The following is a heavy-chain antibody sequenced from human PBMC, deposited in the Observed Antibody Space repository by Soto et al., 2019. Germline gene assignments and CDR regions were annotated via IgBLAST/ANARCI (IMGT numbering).Heavy chain of an antibody. D-gene: IGHD3-16*02. J-gene: IGHJ4*02. CDR2: ISGSGGST. CDR1: GFTFSSYA. Sequence: PGGSLRLSCAASGFTFSSYAMSWVRQAPGKGLEWVSAISGSGGSTYYADSVKGRFTISRDNSKNTLYLQMNSLRAEDTAVYYCAKGYRGVITFGGVIVTTPHFDYWGQGTLVTVSS. V-gene: IGHV3-23*01. CDR3: AKGYRGVITFGGVIVTTPHFDY.